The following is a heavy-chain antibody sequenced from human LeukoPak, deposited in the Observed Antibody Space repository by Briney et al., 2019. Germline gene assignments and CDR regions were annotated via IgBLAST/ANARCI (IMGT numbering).Heavy chain of an antibody. D-gene: IGHD3-16*01. J-gene: IGHJ4*02. CDR1: GFTFSTYW. Sequence: GGSQRLSCAASGFTFSTYWMNWVRQAPGKGLVWVSRISSDGISTNYADSVKGRFTISRDNAKNTLYLQMNSLRVEDTAVYYCARHRLGGLDYWGQGALVPVSS. CDR3: ARHRLGGLDY. V-gene: IGHV3-74*01. CDR2: ISSDGIST.